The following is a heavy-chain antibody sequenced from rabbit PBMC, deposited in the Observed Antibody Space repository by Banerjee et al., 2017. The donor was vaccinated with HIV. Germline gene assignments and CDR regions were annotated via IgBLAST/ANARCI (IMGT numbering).Heavy chain of an antibody. J-gene: IGHJ4*01. V-gene: IGHV1S40*01. CDR2: IYVGKGST. CDR1: GFDLSSYHY. Sequence: QSLEESGGGLVQPEGSLTLTCTASGFDLSSYHYMCWVRQAPGKGLEWIGAIYVGKGSTDYASWAKGRFTISKASWTTVTLQMTSLTAADTASYFCARDLAGVIGWNFNLWGPGTLVTVS. D-gene: IGHD4-1*01. CDR3: ARDLAGVIGWNFNL.